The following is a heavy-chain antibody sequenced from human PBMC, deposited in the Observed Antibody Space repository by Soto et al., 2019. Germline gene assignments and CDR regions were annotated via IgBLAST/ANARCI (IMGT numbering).Heavy chain of an antibody. CDR1: GGSISSSSYY. Sequence: QLQLQESGPGLVKPSETLSLTCTVSGGSISSSSYYWGWIRQPPGKGLEWIGSIYYSGSTYYNPSLKSRVTRAVEPSKNQFSLRLSSVTAADTAVYYCARGRGRDVSLTHGFDPWGQGTLVTVSS. CDR2: IYYSGST. D-gene: IGHD3-9*01. V-gene: IGHV4-39*01. CDR3: ARGRGRDVSLTHGFDP. J-gene: IGHJ5*02.